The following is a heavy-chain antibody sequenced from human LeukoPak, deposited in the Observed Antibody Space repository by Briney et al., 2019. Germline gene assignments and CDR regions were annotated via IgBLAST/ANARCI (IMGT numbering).Heavy chain of an antibody. CDR2: IKQDGSEK. CDR3: ARGQRFLEWLSDY. CDR1: GFTFSSYW. Sequence: GGSLRLSCAASGFTFSSYWMSWVRQAPGKGLEWVANIKQDGSEKYYVDSVKGRFTISRDNAKNSLYLQMNSLRAEDTAVYYCARGQRFLEWLSDYWGQGTLVTVSS. D-gene: IGHD3-3*01. J-gene: IGHJ4*02. V-gene: IGHV3-7*04.